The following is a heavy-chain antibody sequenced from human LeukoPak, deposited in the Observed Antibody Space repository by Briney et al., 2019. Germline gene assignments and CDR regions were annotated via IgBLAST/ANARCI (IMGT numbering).Heavy chain of an antibody. J-gene: IGHJ4*02. Sequence: GGSLRLSCAASGFTFSSYAMSWVRQAPGKGLEWVSAISGSGGSTYYADSVKGRFTISRDNAKNSLYLQMNSLRAEDTAVYFCAREDDPKPKYGYWGQGTLVTVSS. D-gene: IGHD1-1*01. CDR3: AREDDPKPKYGY. V-gene: IGHV3-23*01. CDR1: GFTFSSYA. CDR2: ISGSGGST.